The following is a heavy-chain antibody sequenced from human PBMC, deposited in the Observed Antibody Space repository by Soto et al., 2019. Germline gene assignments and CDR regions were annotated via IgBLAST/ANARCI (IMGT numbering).Heavy chain of an antibody. J-gene: IGHJ4*02. CDR1: GGSITSSSFY. V-gene: IGHV4-39*01. CDR3: AYGLDSFFDY. CDR2: IYYSGST. D-gene: IGHD2-15*01. Sequence: SETLSLTCTVSGGSITSSSFYWGWIRQPPGKGLEWIGIIYYSGSTYYNPSLKSRVTISVDTSKSQFSLKLSSVTAADTAVYYCAYGLDSFFDYWGQGTLVTVSS.